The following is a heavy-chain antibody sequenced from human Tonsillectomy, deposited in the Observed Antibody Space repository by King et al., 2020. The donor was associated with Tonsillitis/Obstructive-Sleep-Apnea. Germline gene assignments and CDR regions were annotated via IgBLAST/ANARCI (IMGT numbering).Heavy chain of an antibody. CDR1: GGSFRGYY. CDR2: INHGGST. Sequence: VQLQQWGAGLLKPSEPLSLPCAVYGGSFRGYYWSWLRQPPGKALEWIGEINHGGSTRYNPSLKSRVTISLDSSKNQFSLKLNSMTAADTAVYYCARGDLLTGYYASTDFDYWGQGTLVTVSS. J-gene: IGHJ4*02. D-gene: IGHD3-9*01. CDR3: ARGDLLTGYYASTDFDY. V-gene: IGHV4-34*01.